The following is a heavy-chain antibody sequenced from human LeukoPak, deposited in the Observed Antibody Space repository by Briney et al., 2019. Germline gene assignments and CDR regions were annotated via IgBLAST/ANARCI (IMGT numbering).Heavy chain of an antibody. CDR1: GGTFSSYA. Sequence: SVKASCKASGGTFSSYAISWVRQAPGQGLEWMGGIIPIFATANYAQKFQGRVTITADESTSTAYMELSSLRSEDTAVYYCARGPITTRSHFDYWGQGTLVTVSS. D-gene: IGHD3-22*01. J-gene: IGHJ4*02. V-gene: IGHV1-69*13. CDR3: ARGPITTRSHFDY. CDR2: IIPIFATA.